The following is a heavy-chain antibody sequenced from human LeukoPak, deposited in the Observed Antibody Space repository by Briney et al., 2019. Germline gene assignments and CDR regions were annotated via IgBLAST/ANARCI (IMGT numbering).Heavy chain of an antibody. Sequence: SETLSLTCTVSGGSVSSGSYYWSWIRQPPGKGLEWIGYIYYSGSTNYNPSLKSRVTISVDTSKNQFSLKLSSVTAADTAVYHCARDNWNYGSSMDVWGQGTTVTVSS. CDR2: IYYSGST. CDR3: ARDNWNYGSSMDV. D-gene: IGHD1-7*01. CDR1: GGSVSSGSYY. V-gene: IGHV4-61*01. J-gene: IGHJ6*02.